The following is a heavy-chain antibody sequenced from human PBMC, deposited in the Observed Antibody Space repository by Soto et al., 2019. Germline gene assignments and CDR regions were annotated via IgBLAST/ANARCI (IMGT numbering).Heavy chain of an antibody. V-gene: IGHV3-66*01. CDR2: IYSGGST. CDR1: GFTVSSNY. Sequence: GGSLRLSCAASGFTVSSNYMSWVRQAPGKGLEWVSVIYSGGSTYYADSVKGRFTISRDNSKNTLYLQMNSLRAEDTAVYYCARFLLFGEDYYYGMDVWCQGTTVTVSS. CDR3: ARFLLFGEDYYYGMDV. D-gene: IGHD3-10*01. J-gene: IGHJ6*02.